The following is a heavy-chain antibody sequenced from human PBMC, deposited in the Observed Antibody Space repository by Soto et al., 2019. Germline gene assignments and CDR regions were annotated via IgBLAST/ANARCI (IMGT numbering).Heavy chain of an antibody. CDR1: GGSISNVGYF. Sequence: QVQLQESGPGLVKPSQTLSLTCTVSGGSISNVGYFWSWIRQPPGKGLEWIGFIYHTGTTYYNSSLRSRVSISIDTSKSQFSLKLNSVTAADTAVYYCARVMAAMKNWLDPLGQGTLVTVAP. D-gene: IGHD2-2*01. CDR3: ARVMAAMKNWLDP. CDR2: IYHTGTT. J-gene: IGHJ5*02. V-gene: IGHV4-30-4*01.